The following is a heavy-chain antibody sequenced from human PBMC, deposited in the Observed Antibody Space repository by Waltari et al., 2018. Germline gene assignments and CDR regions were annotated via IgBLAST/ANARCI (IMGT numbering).Heavy chain of an antibody. CDR2: IIPILGTA. CDR3: ASRDGYNGGYWYFDL. V-gene: IGHV1-69*12. Sequence: QVQLVQSGAEVKKPGSSVKVSCKASGGTFSSYAISWVRQAPGQGLEWMGGIIPILGTANYAQKFQGRVTITADESTSTAYMELSSLRSEDTAVYYCASRDGYNGGYWYFDLWGRGTLVTVSS. J-gene: IGHJ2*01. CDR1: GGTFSSYA. D-gene: IGHD5-12*01.